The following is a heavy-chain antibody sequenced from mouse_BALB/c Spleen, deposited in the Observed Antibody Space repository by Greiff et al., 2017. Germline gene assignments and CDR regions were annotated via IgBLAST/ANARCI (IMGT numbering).Heavy chain of an antibody. J-gene: IGHJ4*01. D-gene: IGHD2-1*01. Sequence: EVQLKQSGTVLARPGASVTMSCKASGYSFTSYWMHWVKQRPGQGLEWIGAIYPGNSDTSYNQKFKGKAKLTAVTSASTAYMELSSLTNEDSAVYYCTRFNGNYVDAMDYWGQGTSVTVSS. CDR1: GYSFTSYW. V-gene: IGHV1-5*01. CDR3: TRFNGNYVDAMDY. CDR2: IYPGNSDT.